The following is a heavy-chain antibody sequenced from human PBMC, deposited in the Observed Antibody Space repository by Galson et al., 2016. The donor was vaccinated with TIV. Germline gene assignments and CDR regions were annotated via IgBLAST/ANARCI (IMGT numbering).Heavy chain of an antibody. D-gene: IGHD3-22*01. CDR1: GFIVDDNY. CDR3: ARDRYYDARGYDYYYYGMDV. J-gene: IGHJ6*02. CDR2: IYGDGRT. V-gene: IGHV3-53*01. Sequence: SLRLSCAASGFIVDDNYMTWIRQAPGKGLEWVSVIYGDGRTYYTDSVRGRFTISRDSSKNTLYLQMNSLRAEDTAVYYCARDRYYDARGYDYYYYGMDVWGQGTTVTVSS.